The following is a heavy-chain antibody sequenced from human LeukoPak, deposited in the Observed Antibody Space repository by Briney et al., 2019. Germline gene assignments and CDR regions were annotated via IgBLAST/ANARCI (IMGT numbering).Heavy chain of an antibody. V-gene: IGHV1-69*05. CDR2: IIPIFGTA. CDR3: ARDITGTPAY. Sequence: SVKVSCKASGYTFTSYGISWVRQAPGQGLEWMGGIIPIFGTANYAQKFQGRVTMTRDTSTSTVYMELSSLRSEDTAVYYCARDITGTPAYWGQGTLVTVSS. CDR1: GYTFTSYG. J-gene: IGHJ4*02. D-gene: IGHD1-20*01.